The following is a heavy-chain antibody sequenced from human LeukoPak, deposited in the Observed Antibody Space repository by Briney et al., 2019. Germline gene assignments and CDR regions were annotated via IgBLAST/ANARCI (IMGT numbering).Heavy chain of an antibody. CDR1: GDSIISYY. CDR2: IYFSGTSGRT. Sequence: SETLSLTCTVSGDSIISYYWSWIRQPPGRGLEWIGYIYFSGTSGRTNYNPSLKGRATISINTSKNQFSLKLSSVTAADTAVYYCARGPEGSSGLWGGDYWGQGTLVTVSS. CDR3: ARGPEGSSGLWGGDY. D-gene: IGHD6-19*01. V-gene: IGHV4-59*01. J-gene: IGHJ4*02.